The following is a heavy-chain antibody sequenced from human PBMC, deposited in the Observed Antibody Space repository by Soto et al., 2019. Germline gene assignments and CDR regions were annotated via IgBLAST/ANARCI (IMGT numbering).Heavy chain of an antibody. CDR2: ISGSGGST. V-gene: IGHV3-23*01. Sequence: PGGSLRLSCAASGFTFSSYAMSWVRQAPGKGLEWVSAISGSGGSTYYADSVKGRFTISRDNSKNTLYLQMNSLRAEDTAVYYCAKGDWNYRGGSYSADYGMDVWGQGTTVTVSS. J-gene: IGHJ6*02. D-gene: IGHD1-7*01. CDR1: GFTFSSYA. CDR3: AKGDWNYRGGSYSADYGMDV.